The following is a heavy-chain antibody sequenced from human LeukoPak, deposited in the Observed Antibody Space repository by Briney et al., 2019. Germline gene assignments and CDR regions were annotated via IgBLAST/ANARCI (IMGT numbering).Heavy chain of an antibody. CDR2: NYYSGST. D-gene: IGHD3-3*01. J-gene: IGHJ4*02. V-gene: IGHV4-30-4*01. Sequence: SETLSLTCTVSGGSISSGDYYWSWIRQPPGKGLEWIGYNYYSGSTYYNPSLKSRVTISVDTSKNQFSLKLSSVTAADTAVYYCARGGDFWSGYHFDYWGQGTLVTVSS. CDR1: GGSISSGDYY. CDR3: ARGGDFWSGYHFDY.